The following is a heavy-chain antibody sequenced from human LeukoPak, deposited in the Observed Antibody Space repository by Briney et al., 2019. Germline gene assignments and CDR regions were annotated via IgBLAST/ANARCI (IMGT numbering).Heavy chain of an antibody. Sequence: GGSLRLSCAASGFTFSSYAMSWVRQAPGKGLEWVAFIRYDGSNKYYADSVKGRFTISRDNSKNTLYLQMNSLRAEDTAVYYCATFPPPSTAMVFDAFDIWGQGTMVTVSS. CDR2: IRYDGSNK. D-gene: IGHD5-18*01. CDR1: GFTFSSYA. V-gene: IGHV3-30*02. J-gene: IGHJ3*02. CDR3: ATFPPPSTAMVFDAFDI.